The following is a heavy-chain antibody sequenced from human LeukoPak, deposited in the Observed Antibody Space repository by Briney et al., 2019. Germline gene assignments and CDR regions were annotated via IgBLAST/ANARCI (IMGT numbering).Heavy chain of an antibody. J-gene: IGHJ5*02. CDR2: INPKSGGT. D-gene: IGHD2/OR15-2a*01. V-gene: IGHV1-2*02. Sequence: GASVKVSCTASGYSFSDYYIHWLRQAPGQGLEWMGWINPKSGGTNYAQNFQGRVTMTRDTSSTTVYMELTGLRSDGTAVYYCARPLGSLKEYWWFDPWGQGTLVTVSS. CDR1: GYSFSDYY. CDR3: ARPLGSLKEYWWFDP.